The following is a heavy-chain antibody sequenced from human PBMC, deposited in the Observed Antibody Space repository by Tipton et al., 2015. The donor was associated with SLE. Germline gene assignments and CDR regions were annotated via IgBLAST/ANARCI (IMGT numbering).Heavy chain of an antibody. CDR3: AKDLAGPFDY. J-gene: IGHJ4*02. CDR2: LYSSGST. V-gene: IGHV4-38-2*02. D-gene: IGHD3-16*01. CDR1: GYSISSGYY. Sequence: TLSLTCSVTGYSISSGYYWGWIRQPPGKGLEWIGSLYSSGSTHYNPSLKSRVTISVDTSKNQFSLKLSSVTAADTAVYFCAKDLAGPFDYWGQGTLVTVSS.